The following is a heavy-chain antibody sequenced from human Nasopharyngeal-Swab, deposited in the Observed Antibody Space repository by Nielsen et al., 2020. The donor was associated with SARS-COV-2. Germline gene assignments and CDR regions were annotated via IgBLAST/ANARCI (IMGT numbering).Heavy chain of an antibody. CDR3: ARAQPLTIFGVVGWFDP. D-gene: IGHD3-3*01. CDR1: GASISSYY. V-gene: IGHV4-59*13. CDR2: IYYSGST. J-gene: IGHJ5*02. Sequence: SETLSLTCTVAGASISSYYWSWIRQLPGKGLEWMGYIYYSGSTNYNPSLKSRVTISVDTSKNQFSLKLSSVTAADKAVYYCARAQPLTIFGVVGWFDPWGQGTLVTVSS.